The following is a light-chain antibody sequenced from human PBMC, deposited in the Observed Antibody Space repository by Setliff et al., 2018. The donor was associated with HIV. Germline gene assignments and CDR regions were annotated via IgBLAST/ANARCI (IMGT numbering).Light chain of an antibody. CDR1: SSDVGGYNY. J-gene: IGLJ2*01. CDR3: SSYAGSINFVV. Sequence: QPALTQPPSASGSPGQSVTISCTGTSSDVGGYNYVSWYQQHPGKVPKLMIYEVSKRPSGVPDRFSGSKSGNTASLTVSGLQAEDEADYYCSSYAGSINFVVFGGGTK. V-gene: IGLV2-8*01. CDR2: EVS.